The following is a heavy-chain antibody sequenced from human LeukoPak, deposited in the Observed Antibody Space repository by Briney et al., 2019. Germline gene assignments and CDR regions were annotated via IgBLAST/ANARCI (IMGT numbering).Heavy chain of an antibody. Sequence: SETLSLTCTLSGGSISSYYWSWIRQPPGKGLEGIGYVYHSGSTNYNPSLESRVTMSVDMSKNQFSLKLSSVTAADPAVYYCASSKQQLVRDYFDYWGQGTLVTVSS. J-gene: IGHJ4*02. V-gene: IGHV4-59*12. CDR2: VYHSGST. CDR1: GGSISSYY. CDR3: ASSKQQLVRDYFDY. D-gene: IGHD6-13*01.